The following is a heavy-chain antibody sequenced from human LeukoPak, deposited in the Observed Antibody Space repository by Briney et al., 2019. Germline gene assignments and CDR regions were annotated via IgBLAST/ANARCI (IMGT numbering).Heavy chain of an antibody. V-gene: IGHV4-61*02. J-gene: IGHJ1*01. CDR2: IYTSGST. Sequence: SETLSLTCTVSGGSISSGSYYWSWIRQPAGKGLEWIGRIYTSGSTNYNPSLKSRVTMSVDTSKNQFSLKLSSVTAADTAVYYCARDGCSSTSCYTYEYFQHWGQGTLVTVSS. D-gene: IGHD2-2*02. CDR1: GGSISSGSYY. CDR3: ARDGCSSTSCYTYEYFQH.